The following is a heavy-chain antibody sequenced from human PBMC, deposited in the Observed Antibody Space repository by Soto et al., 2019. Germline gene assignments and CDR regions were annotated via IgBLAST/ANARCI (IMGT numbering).Heavy chain of an antibody. CDR3: AKDASRGWILDDAVDI. J-gene: IGHJ3*02. V-gene: IGHV3-23*01. D-gene: IGHD6-19*01. CDR1: GFTFSSYA. Sequence: EVQLLESGGGLVQPGGSLRLSCAASGFTFSSYAMSWVRQAPGKGLEWVSAISGSGGSTYYADSVKGRFTISRDNSKNXLYMQMNSLRAEDTAVYYCAKDASRGWILDDAVDIWGQGTMVTVSS. CDR2: ISGSGGST.